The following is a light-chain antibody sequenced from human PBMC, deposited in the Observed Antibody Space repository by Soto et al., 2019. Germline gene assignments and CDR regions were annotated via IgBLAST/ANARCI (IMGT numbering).Light chain of an antibody. CDR1: SSNIGAGYA. V-gene: IGLV1-40*01. CDR3: QSYDSSLSGRV. Sequence: QSVLTQPPSVSGAPGQRVTISCTGSSSNIGAGYAVHWYQQLPGTAPKLLIYIDNTRPSGVPDRFSGSRSGTSASLAITGLQAEDEADYYCQSYDSSLSGRVFGGGTQLTFL. J-gene: IGLJ3*02. CDR2: IDN.